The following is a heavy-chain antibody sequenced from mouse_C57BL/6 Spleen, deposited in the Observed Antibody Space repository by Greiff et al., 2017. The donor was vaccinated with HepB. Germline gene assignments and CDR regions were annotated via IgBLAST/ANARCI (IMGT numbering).Heavy chain of an antibody. V-gene: IGHV14-3*01. CDR3: ARCNDYDGYFDV. J-gene: IGHJ1*03. CDR2: IDPANGNT. D-gene: IGHD2-4*01. CDR1: GFNIKNTY. Sequence: VQLKESVAELVRPGASVKLSCTASGFNIKNTYMHWVKQRPEQGLEWIGRIDPANGNTKYAPKFQGKATITADTSSNTAYLQLSSLTAEDTAIYCCARCNDYDGYFDVWGTGTTVTVAS.